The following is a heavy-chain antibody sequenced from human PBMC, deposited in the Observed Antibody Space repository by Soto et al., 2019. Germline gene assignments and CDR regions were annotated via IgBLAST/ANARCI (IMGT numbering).Heavy chain of an antibody. CDR3: ARRKGATTSNYYYYGMDV. D-gene: IGHD5-12*01. CDR1: GYSFTSYW. CDR2: IDPSDSYT. J-gene: IGHJ6*02. Sequence: PGESLKISCKGSGYSFTSYWISWVRQMPGKGLEWMGRIDPSDSYTNYSPSFQGHVTISADKSISTAYLQWSSLKASDTAMYYCARRKGATTSNYYYYGMDVWGQGTTVTVSS. V-gene: IGHV5-10-1*01.